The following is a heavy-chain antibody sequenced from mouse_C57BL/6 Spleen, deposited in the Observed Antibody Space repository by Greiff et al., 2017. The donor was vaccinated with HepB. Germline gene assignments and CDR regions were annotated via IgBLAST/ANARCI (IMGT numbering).Heavy chain of an antibody. CDR3: RREGLQD. Sequence: QVQLQQPGAELVMPGASVKLSCKASGYTFTSYWMHWVKQRPGQGLEWIGEIDPSDSNTNYNQKFKGKSTLTVDKSSSTAYMQLSSLTSEDSAVYYCRREGLQDWGQGTTLTVSS. J-gene: IGHJ2*01. CDR2: IDPSDSNT. D-gene: IGHD2-4*01. CDR1: GYTFTSYW. V-gene: IGHV1-69*01.